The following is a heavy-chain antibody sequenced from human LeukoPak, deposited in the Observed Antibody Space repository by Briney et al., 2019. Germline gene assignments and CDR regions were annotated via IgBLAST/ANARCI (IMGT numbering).Heavy chain of an antibody. D-gene: IGHD4-17*01. J-gene: IGHJ4*02. Sequence: GGSLRLSCAASGFTFSSYSMNWVRQAPGKGLEWVSYISSSSSTIYYADSVKGRFTISRDNAKNSLYLQMNSLRAEDTAVYYCARVKAGDYGDYCLDYWGQGTLVTVSS. CDR1: GFTFSSYS. CDR3: ARVKAGDYGDYCLDY. CDR2: ISSSSSTI. V-gene: IGHV3-48*04.